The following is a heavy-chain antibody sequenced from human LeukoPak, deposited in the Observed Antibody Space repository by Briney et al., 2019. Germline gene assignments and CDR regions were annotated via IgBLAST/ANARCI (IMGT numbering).Heavy chain of an antibody. D-gene: IGHD3-22*01. Sequence: GASVKVSCASSGYTFTSYGISWVRQAPGQGLEWMGWISAYNGNTNYAQKLQGRVTMTTDTSTSTAYMELRSLRSDDTAVYYCARDDDSSGYDPAGAFDIWGQGTMVTVSS. CDR3: ARDDDSSGYDPAGAFDI. CDR1: GYTFTSYG. J-gene: IGHJ3*02. CDR2: ISAYNGNT. V-gene: IGHV1-18*01.